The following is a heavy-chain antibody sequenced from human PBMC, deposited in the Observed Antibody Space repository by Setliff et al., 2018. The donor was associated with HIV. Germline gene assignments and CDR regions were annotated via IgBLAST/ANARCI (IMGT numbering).Heavy chain of an antibody. CDR2: ISGPGGNT. Sequence: LRLSCVASGFTFSTYSMSWVRQAPGKGLEWVSGISGPGGNTYYADSVKGRFTISRDNSENTLQLHMSSLRAEDTAMYYCAKDIHCSGGSCKHFDCWGQGTLVTVSS. CDR1: GFTFSTYS. J-gene: IGHJ4*02. CDR3: AKDIHCSGGSCKHFDC. V-gene: IGHV3-23*01. D-gene: IGHD2-15*01.